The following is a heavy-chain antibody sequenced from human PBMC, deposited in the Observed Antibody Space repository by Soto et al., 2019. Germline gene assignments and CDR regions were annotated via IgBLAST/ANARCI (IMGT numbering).Heavy chain of an antibody. CDR1: GCPFRSYV. D-gene: IGHD4-4*01. CDR3: AKDSNKYSSSLRGRYFDY. J-gene: IGHJ4*02. CDR2: ITGGGSNT. V-gene: IGHV3-23*01. Sequence: GGSLSLSCAASGCPFRSYVMSLVRQAPGKGLEWVSGITGGGSNTFYADSVKGRFTISRDNSKNTLFLQMNSLGAEDTAVYYCAKDSNKYSSSLRGRYFDYWGQGIGVTVSS.